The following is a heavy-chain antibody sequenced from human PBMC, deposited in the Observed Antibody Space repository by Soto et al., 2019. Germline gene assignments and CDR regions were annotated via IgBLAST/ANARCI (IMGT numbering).Heavy chain of an antibody. J-gene: IGHJ4*02. CDR3: AKGSKFTIFSPNDY. V-gene: IGHV3-23*01. CDR1: GFTFSTYA. Sequence: EVQLLESGGGLVQPGGSLRLSCAASGFTFSTYAMTWVRQAPGKGLEWVSALSGNSGTTYSADSVKGRFTISRDNSRNTLSLQMSSLRAEDTAIYYCAKGSKFTIFSPNDYWCQGTLVTVSS. CDR2: LSGNSGTT. D-gene: IGHD3-3*01.